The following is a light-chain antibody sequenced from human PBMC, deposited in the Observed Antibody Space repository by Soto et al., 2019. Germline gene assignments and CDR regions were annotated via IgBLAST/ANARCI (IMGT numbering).Light chain of an antibody. CDR3: QHYNSYSEA. CDR2: DAS. J-gene: IGKJ1*01. CDR1: QSISSW. V-gene: IGKV1-5*01. Sequence: DIQMTQSPSSLSASVEDRVIITCRASQSISSWLAWYQQKPGKAPKLLIYDASSLDSGVPSRFSGSGSGTEFTLTISSLQPDDFATYYCQHYNSYSEAFGQGTKVDIK.